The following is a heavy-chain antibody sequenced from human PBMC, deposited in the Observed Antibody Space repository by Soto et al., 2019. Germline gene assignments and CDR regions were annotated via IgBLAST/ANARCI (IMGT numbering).Heavy chain of an antibody. CDR1: GGSISSGDYY. CDR3: ERSTLRGRIDY. V-gene: IGHV4-30-4*01. Sequence: SETLSLTCTVSGGSISSGDYYWSWIRQPPGKGLEWIGYIYYSGSTYYNPSLKSRVTISVDTSKNQFSLKLSSVTAADTAVYYCERSTLRGRIDYWGQGTLVTVSS. D-gene: IGHD3-10*01. CDR2: IYYSGST. J-gene: IGHJ4*02.